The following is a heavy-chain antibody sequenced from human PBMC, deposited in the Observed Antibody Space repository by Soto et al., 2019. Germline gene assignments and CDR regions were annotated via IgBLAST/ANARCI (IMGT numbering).Heavy chain of an antibody. CDR2: IKSKNDGGTT. Sequence: EVQLVESGGDLVKPGGSLRLSCAASGFTVSSAWMGWVRQAPGKGLEWVGRIKSKNDGGTTDYAAPVKGRFTISRDGSKNTLYVQMNSLKTEDTAVYYCTTDRGVGPRSLFDSWGQGTLVTVSS. CDR1: GFTVSSAW. D-gene: IGHD1-26*01. V-gene: IGHV3-15*01. J-gene: IGHJ4*02. CDR3: TTDRGVGPRSLFDS.